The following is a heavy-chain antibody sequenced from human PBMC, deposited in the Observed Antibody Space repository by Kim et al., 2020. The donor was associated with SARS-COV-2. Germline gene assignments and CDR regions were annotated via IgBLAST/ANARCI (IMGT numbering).Heavy chain of an antibody. J-gene: IGHJ4*02. CDR2: IHSDGSST. CDR3: ARMGGGFDY. D-gene: IGHD3-16*01. V-gene: IGHV3-74*01. Sequence: GGSLRLSCAASGFIFSNYWMHWVRQAPGKGLVWVSRIHSDGSSTTYADSVKGRFTISRDNAKNTLYLQMNSLKAEDTAVYYCARMGGGFDYWGQGTLVTVSS. CDR1: GFIFSNYW.